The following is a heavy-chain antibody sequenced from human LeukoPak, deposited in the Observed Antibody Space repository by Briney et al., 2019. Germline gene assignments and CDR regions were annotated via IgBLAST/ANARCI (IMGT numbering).Heavy chain of an antibody. J-gene: IGHJ4*02. CDR2: IIPNSGGT. V-gene: IGHV1-2*02. Sequence: GASVKVSCKASGYTFTDYYMYWVRQAPGQGLEWMGWIIPNSGGTDYAQRFQGRVTMTRDTSITTAYMELSSLRSDDTVVYYCARFSTRGWHFDYWGQGTLVTVSS. D-gene: IGHD6-19*01. CDR3: ARFSTRGWHFDY. CDR1: GYTFTDYY.